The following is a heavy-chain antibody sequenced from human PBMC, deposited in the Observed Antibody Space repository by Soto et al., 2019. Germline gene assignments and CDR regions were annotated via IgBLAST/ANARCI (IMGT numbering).Heavy chain of an antibody. J-gene: IGHJ6*03. Sequence: QVQLVQSGAEVKKPGSSVKVSCKASGGTFSSYTISWVRQAPGQGLEWMGRIIPILGIANYAQKFQGRVTITADKSTSTAYMELSSLRSEDTAVYYCAREESWYYYYYMDVWGKGTTVTVSS. CDR1: GGTFSSYT. CDR2: IIPILGIA. V-gene: IGHV1-69*08. CDR3: AREESWYYYYYMDV.